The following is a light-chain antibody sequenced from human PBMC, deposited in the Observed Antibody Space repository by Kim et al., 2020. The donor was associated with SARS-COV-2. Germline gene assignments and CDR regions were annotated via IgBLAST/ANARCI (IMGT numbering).Light chain of an antibody. CDR3: LLYCGSTWV. V-gene: IGLV7-43*01. J-gene: IGLJ3*02. Sequence: GAVTPHCASSTGAVTAGCYPNGFQQRHGQVPRTLIYRTRNKHSWTPARFAGSLLGGTAALTLSGVQPEDEAEYYCLLYCGSTWVFGGGTQLTVL. CDR1: TGAVTAGCY. CDR2: RTR.